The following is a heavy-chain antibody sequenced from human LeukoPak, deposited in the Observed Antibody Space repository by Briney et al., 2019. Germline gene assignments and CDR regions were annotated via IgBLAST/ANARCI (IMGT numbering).Heavy chain of an antibody. V-gene: IGHV3-74*01. CDR2: IKTDGITT. Sequence: GVSLRLSCAASGFTFNDAWAHWVRHAPGRGLVWVSLIKTDGITTRYADSVKGRFTISRDTAKNTVYLQMNSLRAEDTAVYYCARDPYWGQGILVTVSS. J-gene: IGHJ4*02. CDR3: ARDPY. CDR1: GFTFNDAW.